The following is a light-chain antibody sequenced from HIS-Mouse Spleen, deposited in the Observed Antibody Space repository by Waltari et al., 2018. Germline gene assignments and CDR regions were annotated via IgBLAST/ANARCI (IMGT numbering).Light chain of an antibody. CDR1: SPNIGMNY. CDR2: RNN. CDR3: AAWDDSLSGPV. V-gene: IGLV1-47*01. Sequence: QSVLTQPPSASGTPGQRVTISCSGSSPNIGMNYVSWYQQLPGTAPKLLIYRNNQRPSGVPDRFSGSKSGTSASLAISGLRSEDEADYYCAAWDDSLSGPVFGGGTKLTVL. J-gene: IGLJ3*02.